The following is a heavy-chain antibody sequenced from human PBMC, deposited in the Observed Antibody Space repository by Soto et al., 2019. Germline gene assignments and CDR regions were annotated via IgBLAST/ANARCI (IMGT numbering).Heavy chain of an antibody. CDR2: SSSGGTIK. J-gene: IGHJ4*02. Sequence: PGGSLRLSCAASGFSFSSYEMNWVRQTPGKGLEWVSYSSSGGTIKYYAHSVKGRFTISRDHAKNPLYLQNNSLRAEDTSVYYCATSVRVLPNYWGQGTLVTVSS. V-gene: IGHV3-48*03. CDR3: ATSVRVLPNY. CDR1: GFSFSSYE. D-gene: IGHD2-15*01.